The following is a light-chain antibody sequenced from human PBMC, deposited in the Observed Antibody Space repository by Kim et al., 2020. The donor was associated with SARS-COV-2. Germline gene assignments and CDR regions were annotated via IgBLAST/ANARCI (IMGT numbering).Light chain of an antibody. CDR3: QQYGSSPPYT. CDR1: QSVRNTY. CDR2: GAS. Sequence: FPGERATLSCRASQSVRNTYLAWYQQKPGQAPRLLIYGASSRATGIPDRFSGSGSGTDFTLTITRLEPDDFAVYYCQQYGSSPPYTFGQGTKLEI. J-gene: IGKJ2*01. V-gene: IGKV3-20*01.